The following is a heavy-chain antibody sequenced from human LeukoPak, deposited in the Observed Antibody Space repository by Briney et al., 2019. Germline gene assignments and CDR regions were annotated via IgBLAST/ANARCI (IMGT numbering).Heavy chain of an antibody. V-gene: IGHV3-30*18. CDR3: AKDGKKWQEPLES. CDR2: ISYDGSNK. Sequence: GGSLRLSCAASGFTFSSYGMHWVRQAPGKGLEWVAVISYDGSNKFYPDFVKGRFTISRDNSKLYLQMNSLRAEDTAVYYCAKDGKKWQEPLESWGQGTLVTVSS. J-gene: IGHJ4*02. D-gene: IGHD1-14*01. CDR1: GFTFSSYG.